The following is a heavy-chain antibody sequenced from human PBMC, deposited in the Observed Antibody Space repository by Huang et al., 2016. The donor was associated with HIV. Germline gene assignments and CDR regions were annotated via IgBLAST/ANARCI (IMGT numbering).Heavy chain of an antibody. CDR1: GGTVSSVS. CDR2: IIPLPDTT. V-gene: IGHV1-69*13. Sequence: QVQLVQSGAEMKKSGSSVKVSCKASGGTVSSVSFTWVRQDTGHGLEWMGGIIPLPDTTDLSQKFRGIGTRTADESTNTAFMELSGLTSQDTAVYYCARGVGNSNRGFDIWGQGTLVTVS. D-gene: IGHD5-18*01. J-gene: IGHJ4*02. CDR3: ARGVGNSNRGFDI.